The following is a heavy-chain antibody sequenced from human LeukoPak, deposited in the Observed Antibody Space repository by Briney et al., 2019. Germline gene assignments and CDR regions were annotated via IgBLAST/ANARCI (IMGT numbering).Heavy chain of an antibody. V-gene: IGHV4-39*01. D-gene: IGHD3-22*01. J-gene: IGHJ1*01. CDR2: IDHSGRT. Sequence: SETLSLTCAVSGDYISSSSYYWGWIRQSPGTGLEWIGDIDHSGRTYYNPSLKSRVAISIDTSKNQFSLRLRSMTAADTAVFYCARRRYYDSTGYFEWGRGTLVTVSS. CDR3: ARRRYYDSTGYFE. CDR1: GDYISSSSYY.